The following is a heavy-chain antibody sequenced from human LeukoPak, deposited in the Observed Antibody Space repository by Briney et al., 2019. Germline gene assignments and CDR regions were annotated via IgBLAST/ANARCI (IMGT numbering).Heavy chain of an antibody. Sequence: GGSLRLSCAASGFTFSSYWMTWVRQAPGKGLEWVANIKQDGSEKYYVDSVKGRFTISRDNAKNSLYLQMNSLRAEDTAVYYCASGSFWYYDFWSGYYSEDAFDIWGQGTMVTVSS. CDR3: ASGSFWYYDFWSGYYSEDAFDI. J-gene: IGHJ3*02. CDR1: GFTFSSYW. D-gene: IGHD3-3*01. V-gene: IGHV3-7*01. CDR2: IKQDGSEK.